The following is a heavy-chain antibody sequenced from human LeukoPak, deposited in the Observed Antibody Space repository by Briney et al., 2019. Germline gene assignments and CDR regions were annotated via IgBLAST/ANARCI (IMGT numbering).Heavy chain of an antibody. CDR2: IGSYGGDT. D-gene: IGHD3-22*01. V-gene: IGHV1-18*01. J-gene: IGHJ5*01. CDR1: TSR. CDR3: ARDLWNFYDDCGYYRDFDS. Sequence: ASVKVSCKATSRISWVRQAPGQGLEWMGWIGSYGGDTYYAQKFQGRVTVTTDTSTSTVYMELRSLRSDVTAVYYCARDLWNFYDDCGYYRDFDSWGQGTLVTVSS.